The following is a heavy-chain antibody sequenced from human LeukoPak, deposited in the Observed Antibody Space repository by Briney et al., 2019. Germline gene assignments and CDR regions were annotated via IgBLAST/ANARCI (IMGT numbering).Heavy chain of an antibody. CDR1: GFTFSSYA. Sequence: GGSLRLSCAASGFTFSSYAMHWVRQAPGKGLEWVANIKQDGSEKYYVDSVKGRFTISRDNAKNSLYLQMNSLRAEDTAVYYCARGPPLYGSVHGMYYYYYMDVWGKGTTVTVSS. D-gene: IGHD3-10*01. CDR2: IKQDGSEK. V-gene: IGHV3-7*01. J-gene: IGHJ6*03. CDR3: ARGPPLYGSVHGMYYYYYMDV.